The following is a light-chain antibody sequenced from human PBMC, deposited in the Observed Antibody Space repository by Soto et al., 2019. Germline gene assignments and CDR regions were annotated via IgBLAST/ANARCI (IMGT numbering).Light chain of an antibody. CDR2: GAS. V-gene: IGKV1-9*01. J-gene: IGKJ3*01. CDR3: QQLNSYPSIT. CDR1: QGVRSY. Sequence: IQLTQSPSSLSASVGDRVTITCRASQGVRSYLAWYQQKPGQAPKLLIYGASTLQSGVPSRFSGSGSGTDFTLTISNLQPEDFATYYFQQLNSYPSITFGPGTTVDVK.